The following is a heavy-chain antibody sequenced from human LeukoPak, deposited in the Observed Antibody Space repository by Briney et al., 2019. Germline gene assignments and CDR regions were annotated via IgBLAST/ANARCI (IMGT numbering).Heavy chain of an antibody. CDR1: GFTVSSNY. J-gene: IGHJ4*02. CDR3: TKDASYARENDNSGFFFD. V-gene: IGHV3-23*01. CDR2: MSGGGDSD. Sequence: GGSLRLSCAPSGFTVSSNYMSWVRKTPGKGLEWVASMSGGGDSDYYADSVKGRFTVSRDKSKNTLYVQMNSLRADDTAVYYCTKDASYARENDNSGFFFDWGQGTLVTVSS. D-gene: IGHD3-22*01.